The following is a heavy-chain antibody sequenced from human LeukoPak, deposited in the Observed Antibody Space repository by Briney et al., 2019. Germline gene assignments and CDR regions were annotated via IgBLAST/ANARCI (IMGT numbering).Heavy chain of an antibody. CDR1: GFTISSNY. D-gene: IGHD7-27*01. CDR3: VRGLSGVLSWYFDL. CDR2: LHSGGHT. Sequence: GGSLRLSCAASGFTISSNYLSWVRQAPGRGLVWVSALHSGGHTFYADSVRGRFSISRDISKNALYLQMNNLGPEDTALYYCVRGLSGVLSWYFDLWGRGTLVSVS. V-gene: IGHV3-53*01. J-gene: IGHJ2*01.